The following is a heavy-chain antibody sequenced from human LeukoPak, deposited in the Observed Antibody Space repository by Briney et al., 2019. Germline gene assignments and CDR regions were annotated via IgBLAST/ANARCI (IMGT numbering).Heavy chain of an antibody. V-gene: IGHV3-15*01. D-gene: IGHD1-1*01. CDR2: IKSKTDGGTT. J-gene: IGHJ2*01. Sequence: KPGGSLRLTCAASGFTFTNAWMSWVRQAPGKGLEWIGRIKSKTDGGTTDYAAPVKGRFTISRDDSENTLYLQMNSLKTEDTAVYFCTTETNWYFDLWGRGTPVTVSS. CDR3: TTETNWYFDL. CDR1: GFTFTNAW.